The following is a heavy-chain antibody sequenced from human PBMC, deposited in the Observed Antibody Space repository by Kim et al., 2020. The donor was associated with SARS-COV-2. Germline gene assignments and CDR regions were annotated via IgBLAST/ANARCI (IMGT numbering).Heavy chain of an antibody. J-gene: IGHJ6*02. CDR1: GFTFSSYS. CDR2: ISSSSSYI. Sequence: GGSLRLSCAASGFTFSSYSMNWVRQAPGKGLEWVSSISSSSSYIYYADSVKGRFTISRDNAKNSLYLQMNSLRAEDTAVYYCATLEVGYKGPGTYYYYGMDVWGQGTTVTVSS. V-gene: IGHV3-21*01. D-gene: IGHD5-12*01. CDR3: ATLEVGYKGPGTYYYYGMDV.